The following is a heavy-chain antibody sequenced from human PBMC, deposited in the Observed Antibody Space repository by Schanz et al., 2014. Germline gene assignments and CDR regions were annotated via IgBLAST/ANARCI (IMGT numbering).Heavy chain of an antibody. J-gene: IGHJ6*02. Sequence: QVQLVQSGGEVKTPGASVKVSCKASGYTFTRSGISWVRQAPGQGLEWMGWISTYTGNTNYAQRLQDRVTMTTDTSTSTAYMELRSLRSDDTAVYYCATIGVNDYWRFGLDLWGQGTTVTVSS. CDR3: ATIGVNDYWRFGLDL. D-gene: IGHD3-16*01. CDR2: ISTYTGNT. CDR1: GYTFTRSG. V-gene: IGHV1-18*01.